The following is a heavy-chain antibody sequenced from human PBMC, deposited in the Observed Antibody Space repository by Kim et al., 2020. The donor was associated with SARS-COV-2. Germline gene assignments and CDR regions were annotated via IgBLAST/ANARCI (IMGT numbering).Heavy chain of an antibody. J-gene: IGHJ1*01. CDR3: EIRSRGDGSPGY. CDR1: GGSFSTSSYY. Sequence: SETLSLTCTVSGGSFSTSSYYWDWIRQPPGKGLEWIGGFYYTGTMYFNLSLKSRVTISVDTSKNQFSLKLTSVTAADTTVYYCEIRSRGDGSPGYWGEGT. D-gene: IGHD3-16*01. V-gene: IGHV4-39*01. CDR2: FYYTGTM.